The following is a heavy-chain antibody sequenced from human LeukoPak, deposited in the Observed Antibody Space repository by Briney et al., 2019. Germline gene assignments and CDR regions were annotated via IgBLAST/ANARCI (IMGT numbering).Heavy chain of an antibody. Sequence: ASVKVSCKASGYTFTSYGISWVRQAPGQGLEWMGWISAYNGNTNYAQKLQGRVTMTTDTSTNTAYMDLRSLRSDDTAVYYCARAGKTYYYGTSVYYHWGQGTLDTVSS. CDR2: ISAYNGNT. D-gene: IGHD3-22*01. CDR3: ARAGKTYYYGTSVYYH. CDR1: GYTFTSYG. J-gene: IGHJ5*02. V-gene: IGHV1-18*01.